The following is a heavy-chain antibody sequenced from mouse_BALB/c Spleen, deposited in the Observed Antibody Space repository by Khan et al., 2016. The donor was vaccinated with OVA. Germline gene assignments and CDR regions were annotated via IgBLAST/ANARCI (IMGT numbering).Heavy chain of an antibody. D-gene: IGHD1-1*01. CDR2: ISSDSSTI. CDR1: GFTFSTFG. CDR3: TRSFYYGYYFDY. Sequence: QLVQSGGGLVQPGGSRQLSCAASGFTFSTFGMHWVRQAPEKGLEWVAYISSDSSTIHYADTVKGRFTISRDNPKNTLFLQMTSLRSDDTAMFYCTRSFYYGYYFDYWGQGTTLTVSS. V-gene: IGHV5-17*02. J-gene: IGHJ2*01.